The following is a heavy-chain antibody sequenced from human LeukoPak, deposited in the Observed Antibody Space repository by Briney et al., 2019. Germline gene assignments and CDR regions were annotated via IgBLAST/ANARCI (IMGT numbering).Heavy chain of an antibody. J-gene: IGHJ5*02. CDR1: GFTFSRYG. D-gene: IGHD6-13*01. V-gene: IGHV3-30*18. CDR3: AKPRYSSSSGNGGFDP. Sequence: HPGRSLRLSCAASGFTFSRYGMHGVPHAPHKGPERVSAISFDGSNKYYADSVKGRFTCCRDNSKNTLYLQINSLRAEDTAVYYCAKPRYSSSSGNGGFDPWGQGTLVTVSS. CDR2: ISFDGSNK.